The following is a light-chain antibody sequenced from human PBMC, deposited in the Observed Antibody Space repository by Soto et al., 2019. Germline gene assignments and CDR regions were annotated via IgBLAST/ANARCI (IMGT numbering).Light chain of an antibody. CDR1: QSISNY. Sequence: DIQMTQSPFSLPASVGYRVNITCRASQSISNYLNWYQQKPGRAPXLLIHGASSLQSGVPSRFSGSGSGTDFTLTISSLEPEDFATYYCQQSYSTPTWTFGQGTKVDIK. CDR3: QQSYSTPTWT. J-gene: IGKJ1*01. CDR2: GAS. V-gene: IGKV1-39*01.